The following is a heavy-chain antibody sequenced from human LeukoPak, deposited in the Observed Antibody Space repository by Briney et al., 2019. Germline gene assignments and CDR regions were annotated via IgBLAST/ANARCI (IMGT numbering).Heavy chain of an antibody. Sequence: GGSLRLSCAASGFTFSDYYMSWIRQAPGKGLEWVSYISSSGSTIYYADSVKGRFTISRDNAKNSLYLQMNSLRAEDTAVYYCARMRVTMVRGVIIDHYYMDVWGKGTTVTVSS. D-gene: IGHD3-10*01. CDR3: ARMRVTMVRGVIIDHYYMDV. CDR2: ISSSGSTI. CDR1: GFTFSDYY. V-gene: IGHV3-11*04. J-gene: IGHJ6*03.